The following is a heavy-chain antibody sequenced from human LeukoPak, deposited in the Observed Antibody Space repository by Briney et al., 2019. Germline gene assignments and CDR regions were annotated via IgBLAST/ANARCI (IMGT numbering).Heavy chain of an antibody. Sequence: GGSLRLSCAASGFTFRSYWMSWVRQAPGKGLEWVANIKQDGSEKYYVDSVKGRFTISRDNAENSLFLQMNSLRAEDTAVYYCARNWRWFDYWGQGTLVTVSS. CDR1: GFTFRSYW. J-gene: IGHJ5*01. V-gene: IGHV3-7*01. CDR3: ARNWRWFDY. CDR2: IKQDGSEK.